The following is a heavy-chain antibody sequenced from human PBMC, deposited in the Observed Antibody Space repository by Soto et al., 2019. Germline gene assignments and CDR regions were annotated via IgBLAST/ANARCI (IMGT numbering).Heavy chain of an antibody. CDR3: ARDATATGTSH. V-gene: IGHV3-21*01. Sequence: EVQLVESGGGLVKPGGSLRLSCAASGFTFSSYSMNWVRQAPGKGLEWVSSISSSSSSIYYADSVKGRFTISRDNAKNSLYLQMNSLRAEDTAVYYCARDATATGTSHWGQGTLVTVSS. CDR2: ISSSSSSI. CDR1: GFTFSSYS. D-gene: IGHD1-1*01. J-gene: IGHJ4*02.